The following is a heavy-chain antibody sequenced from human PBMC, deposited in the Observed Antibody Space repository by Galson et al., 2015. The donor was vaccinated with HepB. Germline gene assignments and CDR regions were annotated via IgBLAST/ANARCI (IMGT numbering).Heavy chain of an antibody. CDR1: GFTFNDYT. J-gene: IGHJ4*02. D-gene: IGHD6-19*01. Sequence: SLRLSCAASGFTFNDYTMHWVRQAPGKGLEWVSLVSWDGDNTYYADSVKGRFTISRDNSRNSLYLQMNSLRTEDTALYYCAKDAYSSGWYLPWRNIKTYYFDYWGQGTLVTASS. V-gene: IGHV3-43*01. CDR2: VSWDGDNT. CDR3: AKDAYSSGWYLPWRNIKTYYFDY.